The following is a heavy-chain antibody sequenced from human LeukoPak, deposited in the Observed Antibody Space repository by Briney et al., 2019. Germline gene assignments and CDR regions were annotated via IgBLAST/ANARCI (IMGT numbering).Heavy chain of an antibody. CDR2: INHSGST. J-gene: IGHJ4*02. D-gene: IGHD1-14*01. CDR3: ARGTWETRFGY. Sequence: PSETLSLTCAVYGGSFSGNYWSWIRQPPGKGLEWIGEINHSGSTNYNPSLKSRVTISVNTSKNQFSLKLSSVTAADTAVYYCARGTWETRFGYWGQGTLVTVSS. CDR1: GGSFSGNY. V-gene: IGHV4-34*01.